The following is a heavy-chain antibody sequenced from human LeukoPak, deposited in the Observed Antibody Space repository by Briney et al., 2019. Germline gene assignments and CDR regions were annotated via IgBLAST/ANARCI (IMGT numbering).Heavy chain of an antibody. CDR1: GFTFSSHA. J-gene: IGHJ6*03. V-gene: IGHV3-23*01. CDR3: AKDLMVRGVSHYYYYMDV. CDR2: ISECGGST. D-gene: IGHD3-10*01. Sequence: QFGGSVPPFCAASGFTFSSHAMSWVRQAPGKGLEWVSAISECGGSTYYADSVQGLFTLSRDNSKNTLYLQMNSLRAEDTAVYYCAKDLMVRGVSHYYYYMDVWGKGT.